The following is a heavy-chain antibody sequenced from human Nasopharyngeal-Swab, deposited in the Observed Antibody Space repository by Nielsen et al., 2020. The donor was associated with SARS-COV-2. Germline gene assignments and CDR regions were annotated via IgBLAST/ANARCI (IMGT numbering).Heavy chain of an antibody. Sequence: ASVTFSCKASVYTFTSYGISWVRQAPGQGLEWIGWISAYNGNTNYAQKLQGRVTMTTDTSTSTAYMELRSLRSDDTAVYSCARGGEYCSGGSCYLNYYYGMDVWGQGTTVTVSS. D-gene: IGHD2-15*01. CDR2: ISAYNGNT. V-gene: IGHV1-18*01. CDR3: ARGGEYCSGGSCYLNYYYGMDV. J-gene: IGHJ6*02. CDR1: VYTFTSYG.